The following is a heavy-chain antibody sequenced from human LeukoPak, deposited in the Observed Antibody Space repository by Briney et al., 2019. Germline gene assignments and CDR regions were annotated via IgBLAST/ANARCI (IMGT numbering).Heavy chain of an antibody. Sequence: ASVKVSCKASGYTFTSYYMHWVRQAPGQGLEWMGWINPNSGCTNYAQKFQVSVTITRDTSISTAYMELSRLRSDDAAVYYCARLRRYYDILTGYSHNYFDYWGQGTLVTVSS. D-gene: IGHD3-9*01. CDR1: GYTFTSYY. V-gene: IGHV1-2*02. CDR3: ARLRRYYDILTGYSHNYFDY. J-gene: IGHJ4*02. CDR2: INPNSGCT.